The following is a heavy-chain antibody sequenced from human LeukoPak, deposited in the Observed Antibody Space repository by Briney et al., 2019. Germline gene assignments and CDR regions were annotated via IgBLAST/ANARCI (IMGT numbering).Heavy chain of an antibody. CDR3: AKRYSSGWYGLDY. Sequence: EASVKVSCKASGYTFTSYYMHWVRQAPGQGLEWMGIINPSGGSTSYAQKFQGRVTMTRDTSTSTVYVELSSLRSEDTAVYYCAKRYSSGWYGLDYWGQGTLVTVSS. D-gene: IGHD6-19*01. CDR1: GYTFTSYY. V-gene: IGHV1-46*01. J-gene: IGHJ4*02. CDR2: INPSGGST.